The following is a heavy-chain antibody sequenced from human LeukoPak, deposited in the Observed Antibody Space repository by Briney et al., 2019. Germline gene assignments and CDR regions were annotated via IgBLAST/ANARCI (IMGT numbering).Heavy chain of an antibody. CDR1: GGSTSSYY. J-gene: IGHJ6*02. Sequence: SETLSLTCTVSGGSTSSYYWSWIRQPPGKGLEWIGYIYYSGSTNYNPSLKSRVTISVETSKNQFSLKLSSVTAADTAVYYCARTYYGSGTYYNDGMDVWGQGTTVTVSS. CDR3: ARTYYGSGTYYNDGMDV. V-gene: IGHV4-59*08. CDR2: IYYSGST. D-gene: IGHD3-10*01.